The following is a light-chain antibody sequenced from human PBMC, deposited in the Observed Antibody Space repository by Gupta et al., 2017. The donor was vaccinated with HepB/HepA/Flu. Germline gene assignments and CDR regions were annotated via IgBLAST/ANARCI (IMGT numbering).Light chain of an antibody. Sequence: QSALTQPASVSGSPGPSITISCTGTSSDVGSYNLVSWYQHHPGKAPKLMIYEVSKRPSGVSNRFSGSKSGNTASLTISGLQAEDEADYYCCSYAGSRTFEVFGGGTKLTVL. J-gene: IGLJ2*01. CDR1: SSDVGSYNL. CDR3: CSYAGSRTFEV. V-gene: IGLV2-23*02. CDR2: EVS.